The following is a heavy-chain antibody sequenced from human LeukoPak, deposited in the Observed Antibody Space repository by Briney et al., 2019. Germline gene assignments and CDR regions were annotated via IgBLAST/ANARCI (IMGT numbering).Heavy chain of an antibody. CDR2: IRYDGSNK. Sequence: GGSLRLSCAASGFTFSSYGMHWVRQAPGKGLEWVAFIRYDGSNKYYADSVKGRFTISRDNSKKTLYLQMNTLRAEDTATYYYAKDQAAAVLLLLPGRFDYWGQGTLVTVSS. D-gene: IGHD3-22*01. CDR1: GFTFSSYG. V-gene: IGHV3-30*02. J-gene: IGHJ4*02. CDR3: AKDQAAAVLLLLPGRFDY.